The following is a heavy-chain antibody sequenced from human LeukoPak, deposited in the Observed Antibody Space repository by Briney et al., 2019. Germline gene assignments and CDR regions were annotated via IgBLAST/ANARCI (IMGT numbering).Heavy chain of an antibody. D-gene: IGHD3-16*01. V-gene: IGHV3-23*01. CDR1: GSGFTFGNFA. CDR2: INYT. J-gene: IGHJ6*03. CDR3: AKDGSWGDYYFYFYMDV. Sequence: GGSLRLSCEASGSGFTFGNFALSWVRQAPGKGLEWPSGINYTYYADSVKGRFTISRDNSKNTLYIEMNSLRAEDTAVYYCAKDGSWGDYYFYFYMDVWGKGTTVTVSS.